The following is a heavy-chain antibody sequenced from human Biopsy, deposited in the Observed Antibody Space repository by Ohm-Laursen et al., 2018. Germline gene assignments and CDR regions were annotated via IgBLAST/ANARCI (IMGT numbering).Heavy chain of an antibody. D-gene: IGHD5-24*01. V-gene: IGHV1-46*01. Sequence: GASVKVSCKASGNTFATYHIHWVRQAPGQGLEWMGVISPSGATTSFSQKFQGRITMTRDTSTGTVYMDLNSLGSEDTAVYYCARAGVGSDGTDPHYYGMDVWGPGTTVTVSS. CDR1: GNTFATYH. J-gene: IGHJ6*02. CDR3: ARAGVGSDGTDPHYYGMDV. CDR2: ISPSGATT.